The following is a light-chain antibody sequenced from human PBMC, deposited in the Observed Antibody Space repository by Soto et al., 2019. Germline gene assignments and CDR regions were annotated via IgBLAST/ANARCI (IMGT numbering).Light chain of an antibody. V-gene: IGKV1D-12*01. CDR1: QGLSSW. CDR2: AAS. J-gene: IGKJ5*01. Sequence: DIPLTQSPSSVSASVGDRVTITCRASQGLSSWLAWYQQKPGKAPKLLIYAASTLQSGVPSRFSGSGSGTDFTPTISSLQPEDFATYYCQQANIFPITFGQGTRLEIK. CDR3: QQANIFPIT.